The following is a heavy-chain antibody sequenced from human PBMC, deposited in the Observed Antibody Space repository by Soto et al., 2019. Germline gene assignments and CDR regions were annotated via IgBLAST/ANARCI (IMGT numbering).Heavy chain of an antibody. CDR1: GGSISSGDYY. V-gene: IGHV4-30-4*01. CDR3: LRGLLSTYYYGFDY. D-gene: IGHD3-16*01. CDR2: IYYSGST. J-gene: IGHJ4*02. Sequence: SETLSLTCTVSGGSISSGDYYWSWVRRPQGKGLEWIGYIYYSGSTKYNPSLKSRVTISLDTSKNQFSLRLSSVTAADTAVYYCLRGLLSTYYYGFDYWGQGALVTVSS.